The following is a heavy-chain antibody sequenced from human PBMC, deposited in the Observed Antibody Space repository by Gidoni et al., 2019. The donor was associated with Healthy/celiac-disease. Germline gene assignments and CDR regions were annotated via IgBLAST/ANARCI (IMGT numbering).Heavy chain of an antibody. CDR3: AKSLDAFDI. CDR1: GFTVSSNY. J-gene: IGHJ3*02. V-gene: IGHV3-53*02. Sequence: EVQLVETGGGLIQPGGSLSLSCAASGFTVSSNYMSWVRQAPGKGLEWVSVIYSVGSTYYADSVKGRFTISRDNSKNTLDLQMNSLRAEDTAVYYCAKSLDAFDIWGQGTMVTVSS. CDR2: IYSVGST.